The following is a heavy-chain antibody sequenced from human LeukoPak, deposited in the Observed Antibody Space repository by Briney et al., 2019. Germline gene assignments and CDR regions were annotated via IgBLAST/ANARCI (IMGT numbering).Heavy chain of an antibody. CDR2: ISAYNGNT. J-gene: IGHJ5*02. V-gene: IGHV1-18*01. D-gene: IGHD3-10*01. Sequence: ASVKVSCKASGYTFTSYGISWVRQAPGQGLEWMGWISAYNGNTNYAQKLQGRVTMTTDTSTSTAYMELRSLRSGDTAVYYCAREMDYYGSGSYYLFDPWGQGTLVTVSS. CDR1: GYTFTSYG. CDR3: AREMDYYGSGSYYLFDP.